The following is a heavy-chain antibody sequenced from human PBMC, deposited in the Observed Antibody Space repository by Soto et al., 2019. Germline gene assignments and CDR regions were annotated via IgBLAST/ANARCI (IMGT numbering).Heavy chain of an antibody. CDR3: ARTQGDSTSGPYYYYYGMDV. CDR1: GYTFTSYG. J-gene: IGHJ6*02. CDR2: ISAYNGNT. Sequence: QVQLVQSGAEVKKPGASVKVSCKASGYTFTSYGISWVRQAPGQGLEWMGWISAYNGNTNYAQKLQGRVTMTTDTSTSTAYMELRSLRSDDTAVYYCARTQGDSTSGPYYYYYGMDVWGQGTTVTVSS. D-gene: IGHD2-2*01. V-gene: IGHV1-18*04.